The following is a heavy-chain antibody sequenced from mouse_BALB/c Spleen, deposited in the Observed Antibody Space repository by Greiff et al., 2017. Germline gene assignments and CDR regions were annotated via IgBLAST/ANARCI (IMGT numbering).Heavy chain of an antibody. D-gene: IGHD2-14*01. Sequence: KESGPGILQPSQTLILTCSFSGFSLSTYGIGVGWIRQPSGKGLEWLAHIWWNDNKYYNTALKSRLTISKDTSNNQVFLKIASVDTADTATYYCARIGRSYYYRYDHYYAMDYWGQGTSVTVSS. J-gene: IGHJ4*01. V-gene: IGHV8-11*01. CDR1: GFSLSTYGIG. CDR2: IWWNDNK. CDR3: ARIGRSYYYRYDHYYAMDY.